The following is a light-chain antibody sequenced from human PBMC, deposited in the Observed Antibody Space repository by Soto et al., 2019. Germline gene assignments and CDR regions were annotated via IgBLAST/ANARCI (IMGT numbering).Light chain of an antibody. Sequence: DIQMTQSPSSLSASVGDRVTITCLASQGISNYLAWYQQKPDKVPNLLIYAASTLQSGVPSRFSGSGSGTDFTLTISSLQPEDVATYYCQKYNSVPHTFGQGTKLEIK. V-gene: IGKV1-27*01. J-gene: IGKJ2*01. CDR2: AAS. CDR1: QGISNY. CDR3: QKYNSVPHT.